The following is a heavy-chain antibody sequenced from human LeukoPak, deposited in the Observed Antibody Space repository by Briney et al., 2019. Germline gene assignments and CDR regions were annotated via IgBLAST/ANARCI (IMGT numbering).Heavy chain of an antibody. Sequence: PGGSLRLSCVTSGFTFSSYAMNWVRQAPGKGLEWVAVISYDGNNKYYSDSVKGRFTISRDTSKNTLYLQMNSLGAEDTAVYYCAKSGLTNYYFLDYWGQGTLVTVSS. CDR3: AKSGLTNYYFLDY. D-gene: IGHD2/OR15-2a*01. J-gene: IGHJ4*02. CDR1: GFTFSSYA. CDR2: ISYDGNNK. V-gene: IGHV3-30*18.